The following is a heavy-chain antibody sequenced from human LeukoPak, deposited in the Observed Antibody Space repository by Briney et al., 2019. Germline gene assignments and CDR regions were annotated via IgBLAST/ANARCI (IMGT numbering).Heavy chain of an antibody. CDR3: ARTTPSHYYYYGMDV. CDR1: GFTFDDYA. D-gene: IGHD1-7*01. Sequence: GGSLRLSCAASGFTFDDYAMHWVRQAPGKGLEWVSGISWNSGGIDYADSVKGRFTISRDNAKNSLYLQMNSLRPEDTALYYCARTTPSHYYYYGMDVWGQGTTVTVSS. V-gene: IGHV3-9*01. J-gene: IGHJ6*02. CDR2: ISWNSGGI.